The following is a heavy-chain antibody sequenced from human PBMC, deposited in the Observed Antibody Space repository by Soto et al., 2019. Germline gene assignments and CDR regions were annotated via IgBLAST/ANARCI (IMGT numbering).Heavy chain of an antibody. V-gene: IGHV3-33*01. Sequence: GGSLRLSCAASGFTFSSYGMHWVRQAPGKGLEWVAVIWYDGSNKYYADSVKGRFTISRDNSKNTLYLQMNSLRAEDTAVYYCAREPGIAAAGTLNANYYYYGMDVWGQGTTVTVS. CDR1: GFTFSSYG. CDR2: IWYDGSNK. CDR3: AREPGIAAAGTLNANYYYYGMDV. J-gene: IGHJ6*02. D-gene: IGHD6-13*01.